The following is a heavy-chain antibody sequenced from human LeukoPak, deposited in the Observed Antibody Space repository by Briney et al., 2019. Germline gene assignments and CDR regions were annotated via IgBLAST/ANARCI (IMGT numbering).Heavy chain of an antibody. CDR1: GGTFSSYA. CDR2: IIPIFGTA. D-gene: IGHD2-15*01. J-gene: IGHJ4*02. Sequence: GASVKVSCKASGGTFSSYAISWVRQAPGQGLEWMGGIIPIFGTANYAQKFQGRVTITADESTSTAYMELSSLRSEDTAVYYCARSGPCSGGSCYYNYFDYWGQGTLVTVSS. CDR3: ARSGPCSGGSCYYNYFDY. V-gene: IGHV1-69*13.